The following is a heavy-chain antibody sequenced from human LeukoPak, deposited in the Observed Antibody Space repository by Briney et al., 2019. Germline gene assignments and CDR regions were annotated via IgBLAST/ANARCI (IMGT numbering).Heavy chain of an antibody. CDR1: GGSIGNSTYY. CDR3: ARSTTIKGWFDP. D-gene: IGHD4-11*01. CDR2: IYYSGST. V-gene: IGHV4-39*01. J-gene: IGHJ5*02. Sequence: SETLSLTCTVSGGSIGNSTYYWGWIRQPPGKGLEWIGSIYYSGSTYYNPSLKSLVTISVDTSKNQFSLNLTSVAAADTAVYYCARSTTIKGWFDPWGQGTLVTVSS.